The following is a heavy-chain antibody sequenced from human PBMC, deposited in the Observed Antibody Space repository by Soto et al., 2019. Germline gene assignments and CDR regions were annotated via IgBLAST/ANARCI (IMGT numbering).Heavy chain of an antibody. Sequence: ASVKVSCKASGYTFTSYDINWVRQATGQGLEWMGWMNPNSGNTGYAQKFQGRVTMTRNTSISTAYMELSSLRSEDTAVHYCARGRNSLSYYYYYYYMDVWGKGTTVTVSS. CDR3: ARGRNSLSYYYYYYYMDV. V-gene: IGHV1-8*01. CDR1: GYTFTSYD. J-gene: IGHJ6*03. CDR2: MNPNSGNT. D-gene: IGHD1-1*01.